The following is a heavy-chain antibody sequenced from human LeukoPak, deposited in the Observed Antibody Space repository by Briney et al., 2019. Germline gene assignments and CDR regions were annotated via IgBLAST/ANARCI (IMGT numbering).Heavy chain of an antibody. V-gene: IGHV3-48*01. D-gene: IGHD2-15*01. CDR3: ARRHCSGGSCYYLIDY. CDR1: GFTFSSYS. Sequence: GGSLRLSCAASGFTFSSYSMNWVRQAPGKGLEWVSYISSSSSTIYYADSVKGRFTISRDNAKNSLYLQMNSLRAEDTAVYYCARRHCSGGSCYYLIDYWGRGTLVTVSS. J-gene: IGHJ4*02. CDR2: ISSSSSTI.